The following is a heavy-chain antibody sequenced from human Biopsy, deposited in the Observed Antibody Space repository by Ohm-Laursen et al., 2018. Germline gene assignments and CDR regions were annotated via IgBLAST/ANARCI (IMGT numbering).Heavy chain of an antibody. CDR2: IYYSGTT. Sequence: SETLSLTRTVSGGSISSYYWNWIRQPPGKGLEWTGYIYYSGTTDYSPSLKSRVTISIDKSKNQFFLKLSSVTVEGTAVYYCARDDAVTVIRGLYYWGQGALVTVSS. CDR3: ARDDAVTVIRGLYY. V-gene: IGHV4-59*01. CDR1: GGSISSYY. D-gene: IGHD2-21*02. J-gene: IGHJ4*02.